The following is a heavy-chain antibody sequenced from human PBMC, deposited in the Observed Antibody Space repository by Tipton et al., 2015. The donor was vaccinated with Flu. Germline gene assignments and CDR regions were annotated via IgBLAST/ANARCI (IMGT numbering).Heavy chain of an antibody. Sequence: LRLSCTVSGDSINHYHWSWIRQPPGKGLEWIGYVYYSGKSNCNPSLKSRATISVDTSKNQFSLKLSSVTAADTAVYYCARTRSHDFWSGYYIGTFDYWGQGTLGTVSS. V-gene: IGHV4-59*01. J-gene: IGHJ4*02. CDR2: VYYSGKS. CDR3: ARTRSHDFWSGYYIGTFDY. CDR1: GDSINHYH. D-gene: IGHD3-3*01.